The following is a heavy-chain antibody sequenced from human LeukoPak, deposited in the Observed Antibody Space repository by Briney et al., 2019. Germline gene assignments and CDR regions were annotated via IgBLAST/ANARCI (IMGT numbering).Heavy chain of an antibody. CDR2: IYYSGST. J-gene: IGHJ4*02. CDR3: ARVGNYYDSSGYYSFDY. D-gene: IGHD3-22*01. Sequence: SETLSLTCTVSGGSISSYYWSWIRQPPGKGLEWIGYIYYSGSTNYNPSLKSRVTISVDTSKNQFSLKLSSVTAADTAVYYCARVGNYYDSSGYYSFDYWGQGTLVTVSS. V-gene: IGHV4-59*01. CDR1: GGSISSYY.